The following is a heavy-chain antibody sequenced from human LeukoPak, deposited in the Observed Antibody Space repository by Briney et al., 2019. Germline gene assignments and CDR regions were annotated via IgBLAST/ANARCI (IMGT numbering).Heavy chain of an antibody. CDR3: ATEKHVDIVATGEAFDI. Sequence: ASVKVSCKASGYTFTSYAITWVRQAPGQGLEWMGWISAYNGNTNYAHNVQGRVTMTTDTSTSTAYMELSSLRSEDTAVYYCATEKHVDIVATGEAFDIWGQGTMVTVSS. D-gene: IGHD5-12*01. V-gene: IGHV1-18*01. CDR1: GYTFTSYA. CDR2: ISAYNGNT. J-gene: IGHJ3*02.